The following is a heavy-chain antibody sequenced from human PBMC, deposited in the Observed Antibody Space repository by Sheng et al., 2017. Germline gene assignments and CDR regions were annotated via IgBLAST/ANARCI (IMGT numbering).Heavy chain of an antibody. CDR2: IFSSSSYI. CDR1: GFTFSSYS. D-gene: IGHD6-19*01. J-gene: IGHJ5*02. V-gene: IGHV3-21*01. Sequence: EVQLVESGGGLVKPGGSLRLSCAASGFTFSSYSMNWVRQAPGKGLEWVSSIFSSSSYIYYADSVKGRFTISRDNAKNSLFLQMNSLRAEDTAVYYCARDRVAVAAGNWFDPWGQGTLVTVSS. CDR3: ARDRVAVAAGNWFDP.